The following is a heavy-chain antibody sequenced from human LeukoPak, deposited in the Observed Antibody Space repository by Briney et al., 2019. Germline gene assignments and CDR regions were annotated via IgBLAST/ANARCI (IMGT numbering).Heavy chain of an antibody. CDR2: LKQDGSDK. CDR3: ARETRGTVGSY. V-gene: IGHV3-7*05. CDR1: VSTLNTYW. D-gene: IGHD4-23*01. J-gene: IGHJ4*02. Sequence: PGGSLRLSCAASVSTLNTYWMTWFRQTPGKGLEWVASLKQDGSDKYYVDSVKGRFTISRDNAENSLYLQMNSLRAEDTAVYYCARETRGTVGSYWGRGTPVTVSS.